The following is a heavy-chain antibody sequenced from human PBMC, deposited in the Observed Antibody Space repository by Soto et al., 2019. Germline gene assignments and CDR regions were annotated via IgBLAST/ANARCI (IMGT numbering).Heavy chain of an antibody. CDR3: ATSYVWGSYRLYYYYGMDV. J-gene: IGHJ6*02. CDR2: ISYDGSTK. V-gene: IGHV3-30-3*01. CDR1: GFTFSSYA. D-gene: IGHD3-16*02. Sequence: GGSLRLSCAASGFTFSSYAMHWVRQAPGKGLEWVAVISYDGSTKYYADSVKGRFTISRDNSNNTLYLQMNSLRAEDTAVYYCATSYVWGSYRLYYYYGMDVWGQGTTVTVSS.